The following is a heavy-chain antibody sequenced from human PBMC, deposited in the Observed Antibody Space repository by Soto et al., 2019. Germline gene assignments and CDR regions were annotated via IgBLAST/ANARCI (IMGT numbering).Heavy chain of an antibody. CDR3: ARTDGYEIEY. CDR1: GYSFVSYW. CDR2: XYXGXXXT. Sequence: PGESLKISCKGSGYSFVSYWIVWVRQMPGKGLEXMGXXYXGXXXTXXXPSFQGQVTISADKSITTVYLQWSSLKASDTAMYYCARTDGYEIEYWGQGTLVTVSS. J-gene: IGHJ4*02. V-gene: IGHV5-51*01. D-gene: IGHD5-12*01.